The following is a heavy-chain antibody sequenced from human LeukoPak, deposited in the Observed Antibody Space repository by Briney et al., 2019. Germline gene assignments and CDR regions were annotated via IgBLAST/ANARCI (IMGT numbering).Heavy chain of an antibody. CDR2: IYPGDSDT. Sequence: GESLKISCRGSGYRFTNYWIGWVRQMPGRGLEWMGIIYPGDSDTRYSPSFQGQVTISADKSICTAYLQWSSLKASDTAMYYCARRGGLGAFDIWGQGTMVTVSS. V-gene: IGHV5-51*01. CDR1: GYRFTNYW. D-gene: IGHD2-15*01. J-gene: IGHJ3*02. CDR3: ARRGGLGAFDI.